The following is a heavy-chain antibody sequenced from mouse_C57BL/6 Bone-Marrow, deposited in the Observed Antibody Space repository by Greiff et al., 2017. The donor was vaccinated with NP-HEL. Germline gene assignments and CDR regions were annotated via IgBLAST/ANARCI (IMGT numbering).Heavy chain of an antibody. CDR1: GFTFSNYA. CDR3: TREGELGRRAMDY. Sequence: EVKVVESGEGLVKPGGSLKLSCAASGFTFSNYAMSWVRQTPEKRLEWVAYISSGGDYIYYADTVKGRFTISRDNARNTLYLQMSSLKSEDTAMYYCTREGELGRRAMDYWGQGTSVTVSS. D-gene: IGHD4-1*01. CDR2: ISSGGDYI. J-gene: IGHJ4*01. V-gene: IGHV5-9-1*02.